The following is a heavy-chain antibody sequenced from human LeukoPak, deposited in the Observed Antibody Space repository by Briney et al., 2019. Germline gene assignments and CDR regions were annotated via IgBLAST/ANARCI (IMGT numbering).Heavy chain of an antibody. V-gene: IGHV1-3*03. CDR2: INAGNGNT. D-gene: IGHD6-19*01. Sequence: ASVKVSCKASGYTFTSYAMHWVRQAPGQRLEWMGWINAGNGNTKYSQEFQGRVTITRDTSASTAYMELSSLRSEDMAVYYCARVVKYRSGPLTDLLPYYFDYWGQGTLVPVSS. J-gene: IGHJ4*02. CDR1: GYTFTSYA. CDR3: ARVVKYRSGPLTDLLPYYFDY.